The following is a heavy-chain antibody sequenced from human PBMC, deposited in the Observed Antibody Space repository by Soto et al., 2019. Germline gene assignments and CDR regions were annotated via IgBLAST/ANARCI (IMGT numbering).Heavy chain of an antibody. D-gene: IGHD6-13*01. V-gene: IGHV4-59*08. J-gene: IGHJ6*03. CDR1: GASISSYY. CDR3: ARQSGSSSWYHYDYMDV. CDR2: IYYSGST. Sequence: QVQLQESGPGLVKPSETLSLTCTVSGASISSYYWSWIRQPPGKGLEWIGYIYYSGSTDYNPSLKRRVTISIDTSKNQFSLKLSSVTAADTAVYYCARQSGSSSWYHYDYMDVWGKGTTVTVSS.